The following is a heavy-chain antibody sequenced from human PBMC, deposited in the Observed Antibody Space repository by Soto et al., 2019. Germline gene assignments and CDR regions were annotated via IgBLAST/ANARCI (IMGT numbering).Heavy chain of an antibody. CDR1: SGSISSSSYY. CDR3: ARHLVVAATTYNWFDL. Sequence: QLQLQESGPGLVKPSETLSLTCTVSSGSISSSSYYWGWIRQLPGKGLEWIGSIFYSGSTYYKPSPRSRVTIYIDSSKNQFSLKLSSVTATDTAVYYCARHLVVAATTYNWFDLWGQGTLVTVSS. CDR2: IFYSGST. J-gene: IGHJ5*02. V-gene: IGHV4-39*01. D-gene: IGHD2-15*01.